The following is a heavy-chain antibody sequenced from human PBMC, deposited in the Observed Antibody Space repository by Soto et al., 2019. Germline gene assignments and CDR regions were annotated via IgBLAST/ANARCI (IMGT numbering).Heavy chain of an antibody. CDR3: ARVDYDILTGYDFDY. V-gene: IGHV4-34*01. CDR2: INHSGST. CDR1: GGSFSGYY. J-gene: IGHJ4*02. D-gene: IGHD3-9*01. Sequence: SETVSLTXAVYGGSFSGYYWSWIRQPPGKGLEWIGEINHSGSTNYNPSLKSRVTISVDTSKNQFSLKLSSVTAADTAVYYCARVDYDILTGYDFDYWGQGTLVTVSS.